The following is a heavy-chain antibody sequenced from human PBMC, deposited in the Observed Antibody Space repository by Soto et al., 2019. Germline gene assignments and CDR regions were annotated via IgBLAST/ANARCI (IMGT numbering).Heavy chain of an antibody. CDR1: GFTFSSYA. CDR2: ISYDGSNK. D-gene: IGHD2-2*01. J-gene: IGHJ5*02. CDR3: ARDRGAMGEDWFDP. Sequence: QVQLVESGGGVVQPGRSLRLSSAASGFTFSSYAMHWVRQAPGKGLEWVAVISYDGSNKYYADSVKGRFTISRDNSKNTLYLQMNSLRAEDTAVYYCARDRGAMGEDWFDPWGQGTLVTVSS. V-gene: IGHV3-30-3*01.